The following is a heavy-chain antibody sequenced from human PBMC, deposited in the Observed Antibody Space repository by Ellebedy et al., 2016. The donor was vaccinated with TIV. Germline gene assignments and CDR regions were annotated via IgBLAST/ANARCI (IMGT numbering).Heavy chain of an antibody. Sequence: GESLKISCAASGFTFSSYAMHWVRQDPGKGLEWVAVISYDGSNKYYADSVKGRFTISRDNSKNTLYLQMNSLRAEDTAVYYCARENWYNDYWGQGTLVTVSS. CDR1: GFTFSSYA. D-gene: IGHD1/OR15-1a*01. V-gene: IGHV3-30-3*01. CDR3: ARENWYNDY. J-gene: IGHJ4*02. CDR2: ISYDGSNK.